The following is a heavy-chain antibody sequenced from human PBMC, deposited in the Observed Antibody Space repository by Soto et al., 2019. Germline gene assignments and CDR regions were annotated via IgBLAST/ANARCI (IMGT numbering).Heavy chain of an antibody. V-gene: IGHV4-31*03. CDR3: ARVPLRDYYDSSGNKHFDY. CDR1: GGSISSGGYY. CDR2: IYYSGST. Sequence: SETLSLTCTVSGGSISSGGYYWSWIRQHPGKGLEWIGYIYYSGSTYFNPSLKSRVTISVDTSKNQFSLKLSSVTAADTAVYYCARVPLRDYYDSSGNKHFDYWGQGTLVTVSS. J-gene: IGHJ4*02. D-gene: IGHD3-22*01.